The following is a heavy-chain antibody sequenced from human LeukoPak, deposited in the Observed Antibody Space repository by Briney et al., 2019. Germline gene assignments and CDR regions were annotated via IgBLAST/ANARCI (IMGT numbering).Heavy chain of an antibody. V-gene: IGHV1-18*01. CDR2: ISTYNGNT. D-gene: IGHD3-3*01. J-gene: IGHJ6*03. CDR3: ARVFTIFGVVITYYMDV. Sequence: ASVKVSCKPSGYSFSNYWISWVRQAPGRGLEWMGWISTYNGNTNYAQKFQGRVTMTTDTSTSTAYMELRSLRFDDTAVYYCARVFTIFGVVITYYMDVWGKGTTVTVSS. CDR1: GYSFSNYW.